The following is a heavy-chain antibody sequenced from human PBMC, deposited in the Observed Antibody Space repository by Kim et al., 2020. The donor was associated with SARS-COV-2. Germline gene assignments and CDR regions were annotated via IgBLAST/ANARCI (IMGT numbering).Heavy chain of an antibody. CDR3: ARRVGGMIVVVRGEGYGMDV. Sequence: GGSLRLSCAASGFTFSSYAMSWVRQAPGKGLEWVSAISGSGGSTYYADSVKGRFTISRDNSKNTLYLQMNSLRAEDTAVYYCARRVGGMIVVVRGEGYGMDVWGQGTTVTVSS. V-gene: IGHV3-23*01. J-gene: IGHJ6*02. CDR2: ISGSGGST. CDR1: GFTFSSYA. D-gene: IGHD3-22*01.